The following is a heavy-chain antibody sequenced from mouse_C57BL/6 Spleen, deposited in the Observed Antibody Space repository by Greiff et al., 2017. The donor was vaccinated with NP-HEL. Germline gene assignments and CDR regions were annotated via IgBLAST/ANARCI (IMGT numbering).Heavy chain of an antibody. CDR2: IYPRSGNT. Sequence: QVQLKESGAELARPGASVKLSCKASGYTFTSYGISWVKQRTGQGLEWIGEIYPRSGNTYYNEKFKGKATLTADKSSSTAYMELRSLTSEDSAVYFCARSKGDGDYYAMDYWGQGTSVTVSS. D-gene: IGHD3-3*01. CDR1: GYTFTSYG. V-gene: IGHV1-81*01. J-gene: IGHJ4*01. CDR3: ARSKGDGDYYAMDY.